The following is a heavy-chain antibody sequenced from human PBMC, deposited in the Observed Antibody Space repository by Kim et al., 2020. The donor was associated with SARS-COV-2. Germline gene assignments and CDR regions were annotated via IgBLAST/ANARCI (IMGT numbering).Heavy chain of an antibody. CDR3: ARGSSRFYEYFQH. D-gene: IGHD6-13*01. CDR1: GGSFSGYY. CDR2: INHSGST. Sequence: SETLSLTCAVYGGSFSGYYWSWIRQPPGKGLEWIGEINHSGSTNYNPSLKSRVTISVDTSKNQFSLKLSSVTAADTAVYYCARGSSRFYEYFQHWGQGTLVTVSS. J-gene: IGHJ1*01. V-gene: IGHV4-34*01.